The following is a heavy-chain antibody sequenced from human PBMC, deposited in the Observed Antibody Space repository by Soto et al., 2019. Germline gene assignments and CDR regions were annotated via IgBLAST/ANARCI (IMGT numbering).Heavy chain of an antibody. J-gene: IGHJ3*02. D-gene: IGHD2-15*01. CDR1: GFTFSNYS. CDR2: ISSSSTII. CDR3: ARDLGYSSGGSCYTYSAFDI. V-gene: IGHV3-48*02. Sequence: PWGSLRLSCASSGFTFSNYSMNWVRQAPGKGLEWVSYISSSSTIIFYADSVKGRFTISRDNAKNSLSLQMNSLRDEDTAVYYCARDLGYSSGGSCYTYSAFDIWGQGTMVTVSS.